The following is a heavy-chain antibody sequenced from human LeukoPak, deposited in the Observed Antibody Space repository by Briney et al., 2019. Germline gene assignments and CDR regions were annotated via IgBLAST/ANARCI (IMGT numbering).Heavy chain of an antibody. D-gene: IGHD3-10*01. Sequence: ASVKVSCKASGYTFTSYDINWVRQATGQGLEWMGWMNPNSGNTGYAQKFQGRVTMTRNTSISTAYMELRSLRSDDTAVYYCARDWAYGSGSYYTAKKGNWFDPWGQGTLVTVSS. V-gene: IGHV1-8*01. CDR2: MNPNSGNT. J-gene: IGHJ5*02. CDR1: GYTFTSYD. CDR3: ARDWAYGSGSYYTAKKGNWFDP.